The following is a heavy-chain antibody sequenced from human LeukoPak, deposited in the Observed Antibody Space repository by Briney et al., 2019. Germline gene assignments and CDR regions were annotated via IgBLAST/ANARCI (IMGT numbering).Heavy chain of an antibody. V-gene: IGHV1-18*01. CDR2: ISAYNGNT. Sequence: ASVKVSCKASGYTFTSYGISWVRQAPGQGLEWMGWISAYNGNTNYAQKLQGRVTMTTDTSTSTAYMELRSLRSDDTAVYYCATRGIYCSGGSCYSFDYWGQGTLVTVSS. D-gene: IGHD2-15*01. J-gene: IGHJ4*02. CDR1: GYTFTSYG. CDR3: ATRGIYCSGGSCYSFDY.